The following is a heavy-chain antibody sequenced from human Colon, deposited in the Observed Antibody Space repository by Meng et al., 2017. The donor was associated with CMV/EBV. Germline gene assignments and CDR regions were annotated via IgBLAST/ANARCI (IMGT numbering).Heavy chain of an antibody. V-gene: IGHV3-30*02. J-gene: IGHJ6*02. CDR2: IGHDGSNK. CDR3: ARDNPFWSGGYYYYGMDV. D-gene: IGHD3-3*01. CDR1: GFIFSSYD. Sequence: GESLKISCAASGFIFSSYDIHWVRQAPDKGLEWVAFIGHDGSNKYFADSVRGRFTISRDNAKNSLYLQMNSLRAEDTAVYYCARDNPFWSGGYYYYGMDVWGQGTTVTVSS.